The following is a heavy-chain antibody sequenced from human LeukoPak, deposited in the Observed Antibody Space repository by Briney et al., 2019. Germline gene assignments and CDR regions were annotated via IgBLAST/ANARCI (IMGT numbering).Heavy chain of an antibody. J-gene: IGHJ5*02. D-gene: IGHD3-22*01. Sequence: SVKVSCKASGGTFSSYAISWVRQAPGQGLEWMGGIIPIFGTANYAQKFQGRVTITADKSTSTAYMELSSLRSEDTAVYYCARDTPYYYDSSGPYFNPWGQGTLVTVSS. CDR3: ARDTPYYYDSSGPYFNP. V-gene: IGHV1-69*06. CDR1: GGTFSSYA. CDR2: IIPIFGTA.